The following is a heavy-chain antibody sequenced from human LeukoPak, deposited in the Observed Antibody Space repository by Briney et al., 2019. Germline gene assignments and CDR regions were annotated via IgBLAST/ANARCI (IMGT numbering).Heavy chain of an antibody. Sequence: ASMKVSCKASGYSFVLYGISWVRQAPGQGLEWMGWISAYNGNTNYAQKLQGRVTMTTDTSTSTAYMELRSLRSDDTAVYYCAREPTVPKPLFDYWGQGTLVTVSS. CDR2: ISAYNGNT. CDR1: GYSFVLYG. CDR3: AREPTVPKPLFDY. J-gene: IGHJ4*02. D-gene: IGHD4-17*01. V-gene: IGHV1-18*01.